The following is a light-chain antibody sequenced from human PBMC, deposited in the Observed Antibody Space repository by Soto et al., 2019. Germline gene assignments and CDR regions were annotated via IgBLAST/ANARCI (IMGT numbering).Light chain of an antibody. CDR3: AAWDDTLDEYV. V-gene: IGLV1-44*01. J-gene: IGLJ1*01. CDR2: RTF. Sequence: QSVLTQPPSASGTPGQRVTISCSGSASNIGSKTVDWYQHLPGTAPKLLIHRTFQRPSGVPARFSGSKSDTPASLAISGLQSEDEADYYCAAWDDTLDEYVFGTGTKVTVL. CDR1: ASNIGSKT.